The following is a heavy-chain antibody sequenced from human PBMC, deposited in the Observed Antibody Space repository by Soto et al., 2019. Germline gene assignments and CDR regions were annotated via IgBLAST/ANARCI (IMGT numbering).Heavy chain of an antibody. CDR2: IYPGDSDT. D-gene: IGHD1-26*01. V-gene: IGHV5-51*01. Sequence: PGESLKISCKGSGYSFTSYWIGWVRQMPGKGLEWMGIIYPGDSDTRYSPSFQGQVSISADTSINTAYLQWSSLKASDTAVYYCARGWELRRGGFCFDYWGQGSLVTVSS. J-gene: IGHJ4*02. CDR1: GYSFTSYW. CDR3: ARGWELRRGGFCFDY.